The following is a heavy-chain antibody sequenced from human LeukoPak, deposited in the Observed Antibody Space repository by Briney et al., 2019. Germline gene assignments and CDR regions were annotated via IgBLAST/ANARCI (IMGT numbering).Heavy chain of an antibody. Sequence: GGSLRLSCAASGFTFDDYAMHWVRQAPGKGLEWVSGISWNSGSIGYADSVKGRFTISRDNAKNSLYLQMNSLRAEDTALYYCAKDIAGIAVAAPFDYWGQGTLVTVSS. CDR2: ISWNSGSI. V-gene: IGHV3-9*01. J-gene: IGHJ4*02. CDR3: AKDIAGIAVAAPFDY. CDR1: GFTFDDYA. D-gene: IGHD6-19*01.